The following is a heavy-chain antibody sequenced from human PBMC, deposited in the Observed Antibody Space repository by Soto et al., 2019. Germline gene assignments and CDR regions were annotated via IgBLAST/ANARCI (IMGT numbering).Heavy chain of an antibody. Sequence: QVQLQESGPGLVKPSETLSLTCTVSGGSISRYYWSWIRQPPGQGLEWIGYIYYSGSTNYNPSLRSRLTIAVDTSKNQFSLKLSSVTAADTAVYYCARVSNYGSGSYYRGNYYYYYGMDVWGRGTTVTVSS. J-gene: IGHJ6*02. CDR1: GGSISRYY. CDR2: IYYSGST. CDR3: ARVSNYGSGSYYRGNYYYYYGMDV. D-gene: IGHD3-10*01. V-gene: IGHV4-59*01.